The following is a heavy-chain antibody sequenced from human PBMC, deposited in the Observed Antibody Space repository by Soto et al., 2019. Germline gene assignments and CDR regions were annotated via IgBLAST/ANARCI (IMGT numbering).Heavy chain of an antibody. CDR3: ARDGYFDY. CDR2: ISADNGNT. Sequence: VKPTCKAPRFSNDSKARASAQQEPGQGLEWMGWISADNGNTNYAQKVQDRVTMTTDTFTSTAYMELRSLRSDDTAVYYCARDGYFDYWGQGTLVTVSS. V-gene: IGHV1-18*01. CDR1: RFSNDSKA. J-gene: IGHJ4*02.